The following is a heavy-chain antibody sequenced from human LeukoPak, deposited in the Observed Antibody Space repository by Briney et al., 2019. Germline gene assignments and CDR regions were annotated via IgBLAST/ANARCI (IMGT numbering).Heavy chain of an antibody. D-gene: IGHD3-22*01. J-gene: IGHJ5*02. CDR3: ARHTYYGSSGYYYHWFDP. CDR2: IYSSGST. CDR1: NGSISGYY. V-gene: IGHV4-59*08. Sequence: SETLSLTYTVSNGSISGYYWSWIRQPPGKGLEWIGYIYSSGSTSYNSSLKSRVTMSVDTSKNQFSLNLSSVTAADTAIYYCARHTYYGSSGYYYHWFDPWGQGSLVSVSS.